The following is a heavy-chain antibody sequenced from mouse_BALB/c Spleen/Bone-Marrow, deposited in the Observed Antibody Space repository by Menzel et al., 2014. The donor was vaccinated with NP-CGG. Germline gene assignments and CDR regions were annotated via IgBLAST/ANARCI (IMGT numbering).Heavy chain of an antibody. CDR2: IDPATGNT. CDR1: GFSIQDTY. D-gene: IGHD2-1*01. Sequence: EVELQQSGADFVKPGASLKLSCTASGFSIQDTYMHWVKQRPEQGLEWIGRIDPATGNTKYDPKFQGKATITADTSSNTPYLQLSSLTSEDTAVYYCSRYGNNVDYAMDYWGQGTTVAVSS. J-gene: IGHJ4*01. CDR3: SRYGNNVDYAMDY. V-gene: IGHV14-3*02.